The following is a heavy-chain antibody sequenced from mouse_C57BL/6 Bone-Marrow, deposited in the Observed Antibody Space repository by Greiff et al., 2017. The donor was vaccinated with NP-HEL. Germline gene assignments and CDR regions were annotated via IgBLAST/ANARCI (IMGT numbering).Heavy chain of an antibody. CDR1: GYSITSGYD. CDR2: ISYSGST. Sequence: DVQLQESGPGMVKPSQSLSLTCTVTGYSITSGYDWHWIRHFPGNKLEWMGYISYSGSTNYNPSLKSRISITHDTSKNHFFLKLNSVTTEDTATYYCATQASYGSSWYFDVWGTGTTVTVSS. CDR3: ATQASYGSSWYFDV. D-gene: IGHD1-1*01. V-gene: IGHV3-1*01. J-gene: IGHJ1*03.